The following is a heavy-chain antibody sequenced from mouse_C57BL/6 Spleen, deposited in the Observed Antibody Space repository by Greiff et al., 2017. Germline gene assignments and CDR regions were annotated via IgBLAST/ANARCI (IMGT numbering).Heavy chain of an antibody. CDR2: IYPRSGNT. V-gene: IGHV1-81*01. CDR1: GYTFTSYG. J-gene: IGHJ1*03. Sequence: QVQLKQSGAELARPGASVKLSCTASGYTFTSYGISWVKQRTEQGLEWIGEIYPRSGNTYYNEKFKGKATLTADKSSSTAYMELRSLTSEDSAVYFCASLYDYGRYFDVWGTGTTVTVSS. D-gene: IGHD2-4*01. CDR3: ASLYDYGRYFDV.